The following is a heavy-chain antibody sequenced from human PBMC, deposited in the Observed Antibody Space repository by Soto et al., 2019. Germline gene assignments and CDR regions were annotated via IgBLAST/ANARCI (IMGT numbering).Heavy chain of an antibody. V-gene: IGHV3-30*18. CDR2: ISYDGSNT. CDR3: AKEGGLSGSYYISSSYYFDD. D-gene: IGHD1-26*01. CDR1: GFTFSSYG. J-gene: IGHJ4*02. Sequence: QVQLVESGGGVVQPGRSLRLSCAASGFTFSSYGMHWVRQAPGKGLECVAIISYDGSNTYYADSVKGRFTISRDNSKNTLYLQMNSLGAEDTSVYYCAKEGGLSGSYYISSSYYFDDWGQGTLVNVAS.